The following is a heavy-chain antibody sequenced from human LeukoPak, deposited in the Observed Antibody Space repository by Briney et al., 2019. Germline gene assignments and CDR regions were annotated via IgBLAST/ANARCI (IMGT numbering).Heavy chain of an antibody. CDR1: GGSISSYD. D-gene: IGHD3-22*01. Sequence: SETLSLTCTVSGGSISSYDWSWIRQPAGKGLEWIGRIYTSGSPNYNPSLKSRVTMSVDTSKKQFSLKLSSVTAADTAVYYWAKSNGYGLIDIWGQGTMVTVSS. V-gene: IGHV4-4*07. CDR2: IYTSGSP. J-gene: IGHJ3*02. CDR3: AKSNGYGLIDI.